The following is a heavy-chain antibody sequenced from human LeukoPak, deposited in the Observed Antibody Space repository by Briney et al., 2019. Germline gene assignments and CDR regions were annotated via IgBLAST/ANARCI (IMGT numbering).Heavy chain of an antibody. CDR1: GGSISGSNW. J-gene: IGHJ4*02. CDR2: IYHSGST. Sequence: SETLSLTCAVSGGSISGSNWWSWVRQPPGKGLDWIGEIYHSGSTNYNPSLKSRVTISVDKSKNQFSLKLSSVTAADTAVYYCARVYGSGEFFDYWGQGTLVTVSS. CDR3: ARVYGSGEFFDY. D-gene: IGHD3-10*01. V-gene: IGHV4-4*02.